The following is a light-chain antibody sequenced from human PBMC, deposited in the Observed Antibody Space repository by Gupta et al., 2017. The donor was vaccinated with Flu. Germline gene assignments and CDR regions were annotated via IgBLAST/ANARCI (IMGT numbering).Light chain of an antibody. CDR2: MAS. Sequence: VGDRVSITCRASQSIRNWLAWYQQKPGKAPSLLIYMASTLESGVPARFSGSGSGTEFTLTISNLQPDDFATYYCQQYDTYSATFGQGTRLEIK. CDR3: QQYDTYSAT. CDR1: QSIRNW. V-gene: IGKV1-5*03. J-gene: IGKJ2*01.